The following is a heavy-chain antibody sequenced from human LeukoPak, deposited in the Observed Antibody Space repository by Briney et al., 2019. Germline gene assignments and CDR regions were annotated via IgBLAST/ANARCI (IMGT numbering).Heavy chain of an antibody. V-gene: IGHV1-2*02. CDR1: GYTFTGYY. CDR2: INPNSGGT. CDR3: ARGGSGSYYYYYMDV. J-gene: IGHJ6*03. Sequence: ASVKVSCKASGYTFTGYYMHWVRQAPGQGLEWMGWINPNSGGTNYAQKFQGRVTMTRDTSISTAYMELSRLRSEDTAVYYCARGGSGSYYYYYMDVWGKGTTVTISS. D-gene: IGHD1-26*01.